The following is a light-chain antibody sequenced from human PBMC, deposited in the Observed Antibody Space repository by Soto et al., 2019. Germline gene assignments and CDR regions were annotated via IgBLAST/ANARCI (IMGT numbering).Light chain of an antibody. V-gene: IGKV3D-20*02. J-gene: IGKJ4*01. Sequence: IVLMQSPGTLSLSPGERATLSCRASRSLSSGYLAWYQQKPGQAPRLLFYDASRRATGTPDRFSVSGSGTDFTLTISRLEPEDFAVYYCQQRSNWPTFGGGTKVEIK. CDR1: RSLSSGY. CDR2: DAS. CDR3: QQRSNWPT.